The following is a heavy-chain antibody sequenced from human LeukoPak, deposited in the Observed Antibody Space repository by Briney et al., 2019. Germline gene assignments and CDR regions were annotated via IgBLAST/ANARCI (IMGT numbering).Heavy chain of an antibody. J-gene: IGHJ3*02. CDR1: GYTLTAYY. Sequence: GASVKVSCKASGYTLTAYYLHWVRQAPGQGLEWMGRINPNSGGTTYAQKFQGRVTMTRDTSIGTAYMELSSLRSDDTAVYYCARPYYESSGSYVDAFDIWGQGTMVTVSS. CDR3: ARPYYESSGSYVDAFDI. CDR2: INPNSGGT. D-gene: IGHD3-22*01. V-gene: IGHV1-2*06.